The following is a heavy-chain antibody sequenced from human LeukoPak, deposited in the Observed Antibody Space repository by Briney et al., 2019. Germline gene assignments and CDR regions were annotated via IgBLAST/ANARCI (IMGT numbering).Heavy chain of an antibody. CDR3: ARGGEYDFWSGHDNWFDP. CDR2: INHSGST. Sequence: PSETLSLTCAVYGGSFSGYCWSWIRQPPGKGLEWIGEINHSGSTNYNPSLKSRVTISVDTSKNQFSLKLSSVTAADTAVYYCARGGEYDFWSGHDNWFDPWGQGTLVTVSS. J-gene: IGHJ5*02. CDR1: GGSFSGYC. D-gene: IGHD3-3*01. V-gene: IGHV4-34*01.